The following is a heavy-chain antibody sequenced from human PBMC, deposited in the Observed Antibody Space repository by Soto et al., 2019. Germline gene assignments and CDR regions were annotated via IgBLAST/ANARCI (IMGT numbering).Heavy chain of an antibody. J-gene: IGHJ4*02. CDR1: GYTFSNFF. Sequence: GASVKVSCKASGYTFSNFFMPWVRQAPGQGLEWMGIINPIGGTTTYAQIFQGRVAMTRDTSTSTVYMELSSLRSEDTAVYYCARENWATSPSFDYWGQGTLVTVSS. CDR3: ARENWATSPSFDY. CDR2: INPIGGTT. D-gene: IGHD2-2*01. V-gene: IGHV1-46*01.